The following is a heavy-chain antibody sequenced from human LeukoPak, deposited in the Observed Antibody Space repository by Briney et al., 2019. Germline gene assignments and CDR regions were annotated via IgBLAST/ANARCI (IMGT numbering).Heavy chain of an antibody. Sequence: PSETLSLTCSVSGGSISSYYWSWIRQPPGKGLEWIGYIFYSGSTNYNPSLRSRVTTSVDTSKNQFSLKLSSVTAADTAVYYCARVGGGYCSGGSCYEILASLDNWGQGTLVTVSS. D-gene: IGHD2-15*01. CDR1: GGSISSYY. CDR3: ARVGGGYCSGGSCYEILASLDN. CDR2: IFYSGST. V-gene: IGHV4-59*01. J-gene: IGHJ4*02.